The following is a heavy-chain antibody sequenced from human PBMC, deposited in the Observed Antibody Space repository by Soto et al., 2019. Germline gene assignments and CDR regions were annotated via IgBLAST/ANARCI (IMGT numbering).Heavy chain of an antibody. CDR3: ARDGGVVVVVAARYYYYGMDV. CDR2: IIPIFGTA. CDR1: GGTFSSYA. J-gene: IGHJ6*02. D-gene: IGHD2-15*01. V-gene: IGHV1-69*13. Sequence: SVKVSCKASGGTFSSYAISWVRQAPGQGLEWMGGIIPIFGTANYAQKFQGRVTITADESTSTAYMELSSLRSEDTAVYYCARDGGVVVVVAARYYYYGMDVWGQGTTVTVSS.